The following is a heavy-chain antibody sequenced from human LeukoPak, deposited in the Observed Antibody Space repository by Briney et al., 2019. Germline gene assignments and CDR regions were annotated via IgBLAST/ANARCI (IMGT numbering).Heavy chain of an antibody. Sequence: SETLSLTCTVSGGSISSSSYYWGWIRQPPGKGLEWIGGIYYSGSTYYNPSLKSRVTISVDTSKNQFSLKLSSVTAADTAVYYCARGLTIFGVVIIAQGGFDYWGQGTLVTVSS. V-gene: IGHV4-39*07. CDR3: ARGLTIFGVVIIAQGGFDY. CDR2: IYYSGST. CDR1: GGSISSSSYY. D-gene: IGHD3-3*01. J-gene: IGHJ4*02.